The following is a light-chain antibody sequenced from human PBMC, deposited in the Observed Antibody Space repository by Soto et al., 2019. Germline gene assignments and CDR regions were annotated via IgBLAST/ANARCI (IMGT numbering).Light chain of an antibody. CDR1: QSVSSN. Sequence: EIVMTQSPATVSVSPGERATLSCRASQSVSSNLAWYQQKPGQAPRLLIYGASTRATGIPARFSGSGSATEFTLTISSLQSEDFAVYYCQQYNNWPRTFGQGTKVDIK. CDR3: QQYNNWPRT. J-gene: IGKJ1*01. V-gene: IGKV3-15*01. CDR2: GAS.